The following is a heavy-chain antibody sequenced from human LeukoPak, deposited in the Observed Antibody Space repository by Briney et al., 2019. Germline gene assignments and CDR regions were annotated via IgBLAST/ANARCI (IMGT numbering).Heavy chain of an antibody. CDR3: VKDRSGAAAGIRLDS. CDR1: GFTFSYFG. Sequence: GGSLRLSCAASGFTFSYFGMHWVRQAAGKGLEWVAVISYDGSKKYYAESVKGRFTISRDNSKSTLYLQMNRLRADDKALYYCVKDRSGAAAGIRLDSWGQGTLVTVSS. CDR2: ISYDGSKK. V-gene: IGHV3-30*18. D-gene: IGHD6-13*01. J-gene: IGHJ4*02.